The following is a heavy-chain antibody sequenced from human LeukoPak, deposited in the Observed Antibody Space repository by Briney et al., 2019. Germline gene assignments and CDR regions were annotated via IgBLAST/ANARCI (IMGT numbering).Heavy chain of an antibody. J-gene: IGHJ4*02. CDR1: GGSISSSSYY. Sequence: PSETLSLTCTVSGGSISSSSYYWGWIRQPPGKGLEWIGSIYYSGSTYYNPSLKSRVTISVDTSKNQFSLKLSSVTAADTAVYYCARSSLYSSSWYDHYWGQGTLVTVSS. CDR3: ARSSLYSSSWYDHY. CDR2: IYYSGST. D-gene: IGHD6-13*01. V-gene: IGHV4-39*01.